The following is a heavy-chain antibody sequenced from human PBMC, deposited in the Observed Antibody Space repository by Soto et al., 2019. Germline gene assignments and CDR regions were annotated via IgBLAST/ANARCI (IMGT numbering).Heavy chain of an antibody. Sequence: PSETLSLTCTVSGGSVSSGSYYWSRIRQPPGKGLEWIGYIYYSGSTNYNPSLKSRVTISVDTSKNQFSLKLSSVTAADTAVNYCARQFVHSRFFEWSYGMDVWGQGTTVTVSS. D-gene: IGHD3-3*01. CDR2: IYYSGST. CDR1: GGSVSSGSYY. V-gene: IGHV4-61*01. CDR3: ARQFVHSRFFEWSYGMDV. J-gene: IGHJ6*02.